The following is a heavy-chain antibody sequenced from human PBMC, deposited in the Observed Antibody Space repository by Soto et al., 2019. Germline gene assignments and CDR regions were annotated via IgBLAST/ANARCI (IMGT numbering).Heavy chain of an antibody. D-gene: IGHD3-10*01. V-gene: IGHV1-58*02. Sequence: SVKVSCKASGFTFTTSAMQWVRQARGQRLEWIGWIVVGSGLTNYAQKFQDRVTIIRDMSTSTAYMELSSLRSEDTAVYYCATLYYYGSGSHAFDIWG. CDR3: ATLYYYGSGSHAFDI. J-gene: IGHJ3*02. CDR2: IVVGSGLT. CDR1: GFTFTTSA.